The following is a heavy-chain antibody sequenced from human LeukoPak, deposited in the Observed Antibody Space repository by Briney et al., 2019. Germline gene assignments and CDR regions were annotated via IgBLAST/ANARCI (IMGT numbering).Heavy chain of an antibody. J-gene: IGHJ3*02. D-gene: IGHD1-1*01. CDR1: GGSFSGYY. Sequence: ETLSLTCAVYGGSFSGYYWSWIRQPPGKGLEWVSAISGSGGSTYYADSVKGRFTISRDNSKNTLYLQMNSLRAEDTAVYYCAKDMGGTSFAFDIWGQGTMVTVSS. CDR2: ISGSGGST. V-gene: IGHV3-23*01. CDR3: AKDMGGTSFAFDI.